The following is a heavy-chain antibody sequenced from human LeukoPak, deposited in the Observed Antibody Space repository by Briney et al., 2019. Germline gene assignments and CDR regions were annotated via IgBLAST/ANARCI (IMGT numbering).Heavy chain of an antibody. CDR1: GGSISSGGYS. CDR3: ARGHVGSYAYYYYYGMDV. J-gene: IGHJ6*02. Sequence: SQTLSLTCAVSGGSISSGGYSWSWIRQPPKKGLEWIGEINHSGSTNYNPSLKSRVIISVDTSKNQFSLKVRSVTAADTAVYYCARGHVGSYAYYYYYGMDVWGQGTTVTVSS. D-gene: IGHD2-8*01. V-gene: IGHV4-30-2*01. CDR2: INHSGST.